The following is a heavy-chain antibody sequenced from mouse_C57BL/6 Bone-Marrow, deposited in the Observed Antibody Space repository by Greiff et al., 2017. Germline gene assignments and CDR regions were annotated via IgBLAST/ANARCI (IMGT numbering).Heavy chain of an antibody. CDR2: IYPRSGNT. D-gene: IGHD2-3*01. J-gene: IGHJ2*01. CDR1: GYTFTSYG. Sequence: QVQLKESGAELARPGASVKLSCKASGYTFTSYGISWVKQRTGQGLEWIGEIYPRSGNTYYNEKFKGKATLTADKSSSTAYMELRSLTSEDSAFYFCEGDGYYVEFDDWGQGTTLTVSS. V-gene: IGHV1-81*01. CDR3: EGDGYYVEFDD.